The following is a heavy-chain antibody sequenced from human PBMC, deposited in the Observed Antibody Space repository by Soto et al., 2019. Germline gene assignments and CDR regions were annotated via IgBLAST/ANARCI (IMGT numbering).Heavy chain of an antibody. D-gene: IGHD2-15*01. CDR3: ATHDDSSGSPCSTARWFDP. CDR1: GGSISSYY. CDR2: IYYTGST. Sequence: QVQLQESGPGLVKPSETLSLTCTVSGGSISSYYWSWIRQPPGKGLEWIGYIYYTGSTNYNPSLKSRVSISLDASKSQSSLKLRSVTAADTAVYYCATHDDSSGSPCSTARWFDPWGQGTLDTVSS. V-gene: IGHV4-59*08. J-gene: IGHJ5*02.